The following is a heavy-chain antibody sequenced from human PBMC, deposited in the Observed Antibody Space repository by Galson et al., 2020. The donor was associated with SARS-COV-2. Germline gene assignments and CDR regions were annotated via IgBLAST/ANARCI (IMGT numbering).Heavy chain of an antibody. CDR2: IYYSGST. D-gene: IGHD6-13*01. Sequence: SETLSLTCTVSGGSISSSSYYWGWIRQPPGKGLEWIGSIYYSGSTYYNPSLKSRVTISVDTSKNQFSLKLSSVTAADTAVYYCARRLGHSSSWYGGPSYGMDVWGQGTTVTVSS. CDR3: ARRLGHSSSWYGGPSYGMDV. J-gene: IGHJ6*02. V-gene: IGHV4-39*01. CDR1: GGSISSSSYY.